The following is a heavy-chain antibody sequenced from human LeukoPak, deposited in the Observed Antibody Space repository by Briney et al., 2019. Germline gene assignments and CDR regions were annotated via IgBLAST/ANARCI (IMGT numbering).Heavy chain of an antibody. V-gene: IGHV4-34*01. CDR3: ARRGEEYYYGSGSYHRYNWFDP. Sequence: SETLSLTCAVYGGSFSGYYWSWIRQPPGKGLEWIGEINHSGSTNYNPSLKSRVTISVDTSKNQFSLKLSSVTAADTAVYYCARRGEEYYYGSGSYHRYNWFDPWGQGTLVTVSS. CDR1: GGSFSGYY. D-gene: IGHD3-10*01. J-gene: IGHJ5*02. CDR2: INHSGST.